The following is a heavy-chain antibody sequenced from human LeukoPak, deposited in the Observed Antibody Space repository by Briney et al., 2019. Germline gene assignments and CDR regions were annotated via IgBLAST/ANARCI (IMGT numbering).Heavy chain of an antibody. D-gene: IGHD5-12*01. CDR2: ISNTGGSS. CDR1: GFTFSNYA. J-gene: IGHJ4*02. CDR3: AKARYSGYLGGHFDS. Sequence: AGGSLRLSCTASGFTFSNYAMSWVRQAPGKGLEWVSGISNTGGSSYHADSVKGRFTISRDNSKSTLHLQMHSLRAEDTAVYYCAKARYSGYLGGHFDSWGQGTLVTVSS. V-gene: IGHV3-23*01.